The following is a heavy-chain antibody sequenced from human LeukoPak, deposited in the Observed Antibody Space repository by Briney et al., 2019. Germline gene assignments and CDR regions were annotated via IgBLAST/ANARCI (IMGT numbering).Heavy chain of an antibody. J-gene: IGHJ4*02. CDR2: INHSGST. CDR1: GGSISSYY. CDR3: ARVGRAVRF. V-gene: IGHV4-34*01. Sequence: SETLSLTCTVSGGSISSYYWSWIRQPPGKGLEWIGEINHSGSTNYNPSLKSRVTISVDTSKNQFSLKLSSVTAADTAVYYCARVGRAVRFWGQGTLVTVSS.